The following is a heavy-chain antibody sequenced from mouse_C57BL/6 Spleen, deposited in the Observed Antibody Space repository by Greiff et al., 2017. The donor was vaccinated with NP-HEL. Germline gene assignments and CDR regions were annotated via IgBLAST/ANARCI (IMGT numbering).Heavy chain of an antibody. V-gene: IGHV14-4*01. Sequence: VQLQQSGAELVRPGASVKLSCTASGFNIKDDYMHWVKQRPEQGLEWIGWIDPENGATEYASKFQGKATITADTSSNTAYLQLSSLTSEDTAVYYCTSYDYDVAYWGQGTLVTVSA. CDR1: GFNIKDDY. D-gene: IGHD2-4*01. CDR2: IDPENGAT. J-gene: IGHJ3*01. CDR3: TSYDYDVAY.